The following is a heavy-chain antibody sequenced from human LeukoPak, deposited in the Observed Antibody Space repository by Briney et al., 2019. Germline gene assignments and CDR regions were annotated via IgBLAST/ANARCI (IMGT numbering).Heavy chain of an antibody. Sequence: GASVKVSCKASGGTFSSYAISWVRQAPGQGLEWMGRIIPIIGIANYAQKFQGRVTITADKSTSTAYMELSSLRSEDTAVYYCARGGTGMVTFGNYYYGMDVWGQGTTVTVSS. D-gene: IGHD5-18*01. CDR2: IIPIIGIA. J-gene: IGHJ6*02. CDR1: GGTFSSYA. V-gene: IGHV1-69*04. CDR3: ARGGTGMVTFGNYYYGMDV.